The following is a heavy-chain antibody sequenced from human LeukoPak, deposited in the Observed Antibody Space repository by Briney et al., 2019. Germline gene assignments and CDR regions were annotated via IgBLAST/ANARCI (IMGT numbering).Heavy chain of an antibody. CDR3: ARVRFPTRLVEPFDY. J-gene: IGHJ4*02. CDR1: GFTFSSYW. CDR2: IDWDGGIT. D-gene: IGHD1-14*01. Sequence: GGSLRLSCAASGFTFSSYWMHWVRQAPGKGLEWISLIDWDGGITYYAESVKGRFTISRDNAKNSLYLQMNSLRAEDTAVYYCARVRFPTRLVEPFDYWGQGTLVTVSS. V-gene: IGHV3-48*01.